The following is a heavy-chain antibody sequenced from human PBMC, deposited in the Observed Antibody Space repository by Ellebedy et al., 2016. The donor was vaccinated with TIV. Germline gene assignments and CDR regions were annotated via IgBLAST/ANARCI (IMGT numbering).Heavy chain of an antibody. V-gene: IGHV3-23*01. CDR1: AFTFSNSA. CDR2: ISGNGVNT. CDR3: ATDASYSSSWYDFDS. D-gene: IGHD6-13*01. J-gene: IGHJ4*02. Sequence: GESLKISCAASAFTFSNSAMTWVRQAPGKGPEWVSTISGNGVNTYYADSVKGRFTVSRDNSKSKLYLQMSSLRAEDTALYYCATDASYSSSWYDFDSWGQGTLVTVSS.